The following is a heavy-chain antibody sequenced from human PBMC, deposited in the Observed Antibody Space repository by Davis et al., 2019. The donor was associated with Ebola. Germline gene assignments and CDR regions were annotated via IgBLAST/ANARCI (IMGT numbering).Heavy chain of an antibody. CDR2: ISGNGSTT. CDR3: AKVAVPTSYYDIWSGYYNPGDNYYYMDV. V-gene: IGHV3-23*01. CDR1: EFTFSSYA. Sequence: GESLKISCAASEFTFSSYAMSWVRQAPGKGLEWVSTISGNGSTTYFEDSVRGRFTISRDNSKNTLYLQMNSLRAEDTAVYYCAKVAVPTSYYDIWSGYYNPGDNYYYMDVWGKGTTVTVSS. J-gene: IGHJ6*03. D-gene: IGHD3-3*01.